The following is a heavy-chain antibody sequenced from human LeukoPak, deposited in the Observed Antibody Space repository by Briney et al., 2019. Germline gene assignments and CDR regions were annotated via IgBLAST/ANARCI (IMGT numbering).Heavy chain of an antibody. V-gene: IGHV3-23*01. CDR1: GFTFSSYA. J-gene: IGHJ4*02. CDR3: AKDPASIAAAGKVDY. CDR2: ISGSGGST. Sequence: GGSPRLSCAASGFTFSSYAMSWVRQAPGKGLEWVSAISGSGGSTYYADSVKGRFTISRDNSKNTLYLQMNSLRAEDTAVYYCAKDPASIAAAGKVDYWGQGTLVTVSS. D-gene: IGHD6-13*01.